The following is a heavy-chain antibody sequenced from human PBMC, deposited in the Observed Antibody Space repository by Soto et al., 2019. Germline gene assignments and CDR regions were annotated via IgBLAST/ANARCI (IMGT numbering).Heavy chain of an antibody. CDR3: ARSDLKYYDSSGKRLDAFDI. CDR2: ISAYNGNT. CDR1: GYTFTSYG. Sequence: QVQLVQSGAEVKKPGASVKVSCKASGYTFTSYGINWVRQAPGQGLEWMGWISAYNGNTNYAQKLQGRVTRTTDTSTRTAYMELRSLRSDDTAVYYCARSDLKYYDSSGKRLDAFDIWGQGTMVTVSS. J-gene: IGHJ3*02. V-gene: IGHV1-18*01. D-gene: IGHD3-22*01.